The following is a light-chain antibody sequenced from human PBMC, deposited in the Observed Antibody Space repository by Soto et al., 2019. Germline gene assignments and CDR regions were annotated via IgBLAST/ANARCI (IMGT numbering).Light chain of an antibody. V-gene: IGKV1-5*01. J-gene: IGKJ1*01. CDR2: DVS. CDR3: QQYDYSRT. Sequence: IQLTQYPSSLSASIGDSVTITCRASQSITASLAWYQQKPGEAPKLLIYDVSNLESGVPSRFSGSGSGTQFSLTIRSLQPDDFATYYCQQYDYSRTFGQGAKVDIK. CDR1: QSITAS.